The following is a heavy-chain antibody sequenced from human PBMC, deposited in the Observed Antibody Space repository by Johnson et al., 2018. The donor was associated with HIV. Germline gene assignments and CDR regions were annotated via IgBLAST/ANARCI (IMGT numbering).Heavy chain of an antibody. J-gene: IGHJ3*02. CDR1: GFTFSSYA. Sequence: VLLVESGGGVVQPGRSLRLSCAASGFTFSSYAMHWVRQAPGKGLEWVANIKQDGSEKYYVDSVKGRFTISRENSKNSHYLHMNSLRPEDTAIYYCVREGYSSSSDAFDIWGQGTMVTVSS. CDR2: IKQDGSEK. CDR3: VREGYSSSSDAFDI. V-gene: IGHV3-7*01. D-gene: IGHD6-6*01.